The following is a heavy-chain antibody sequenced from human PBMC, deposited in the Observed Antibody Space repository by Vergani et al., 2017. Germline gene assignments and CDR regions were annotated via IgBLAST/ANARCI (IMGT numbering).Heavy chain of an antibody. CDR1: GYSFTGYW. D-gene: IGHD2-15*01. CDR3: ARRMGRGGSLLNAFDI. V-gene: IGHV5-51*03. Sequence: EVQLVQSGAEVKKPGESLKISCKGSGYSFTGYWIGWVRQMPGKGLEWMGIIYPGDSDTRYSPSFQGQVTISADKSISTAYLQWSSLKASDTAMYYCARRMGRGGSLLNAFDIWGQGTMVTVSS. CDR2: IYPGDSDT. J-gene: IGHJ3*02.